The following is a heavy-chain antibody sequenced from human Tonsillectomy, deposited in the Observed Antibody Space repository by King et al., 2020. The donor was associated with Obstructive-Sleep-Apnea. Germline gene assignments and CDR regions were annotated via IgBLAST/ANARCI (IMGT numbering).Heavy chain of an antibody. CDR2: IDSDGSST. J-gene: IGHJ6*02. CDR3: ARSTVFGLLIYYGMDV. V-gene: IGHV3-74*01. CDR1: GFTFYSYW. D-gene: IGHD3/OR15-3a*01. Sequence: VQLVESGGGLVQPGGSLRLSCAASGFTFYSYWTHWVRQAPGKGLVWVSRIDSDGSSTSYADSVKGRFTISRDNAKNTLYLQMNSLRAEDTAVYYCARSTVFGLLIYYGMDVWGQGTTVTVSS.